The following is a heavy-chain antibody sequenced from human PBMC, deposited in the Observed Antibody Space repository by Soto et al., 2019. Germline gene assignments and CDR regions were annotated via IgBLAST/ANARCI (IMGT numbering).Heavy chain of an antibody. Sequence: QLQLQESGPGLVKPSETLSLTCTVSGGSISSSSYYWGWIRQPPGKGLEWIGSIYYSGSTYYNPSLKSRVTVPVDTSKNQFSLKLSSVTAADTAVYYCARHELAAAVDPWGQGTLVTVSS. J-gene: IGHJ5*02. D-gene: IGHD6-13*01. CDR3: ARHELAAAVDP. V-gene: IGHV4-39*01. CDR2: IYYSGST. CDR1: GGSISSSSYY.